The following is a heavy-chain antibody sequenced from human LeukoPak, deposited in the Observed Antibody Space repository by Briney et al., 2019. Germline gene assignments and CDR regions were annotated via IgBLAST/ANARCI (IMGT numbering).Heavy chain of an antibody. CDR3: ARNRYSSSWHFDY. V-gene: IGHV1-2*02. J-gene: IGHJ4*02. Sequence: ASVKVSCKASGYTFTGYYMHWVRQAPGQGLEWMGWINPNSGGTNYAQKFQGRVTMTEDTSTDTAYMELSSLRAEDTAVYYCARNRYSSSWHFDYWGQGTLVTVSS. CDR2: INPNSGGT. D-gene: IGHD6-13*01. CDR1: GYTFTGYY.